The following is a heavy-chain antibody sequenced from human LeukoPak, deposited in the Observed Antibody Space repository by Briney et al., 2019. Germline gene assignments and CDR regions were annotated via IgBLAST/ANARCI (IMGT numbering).Heavy chain of an antibody. CDR1: GYSFTSYW. CDR2: IYPGDSDT. J-gene: IGHJ5*02. Sequence: PGESLKISCKGSGYSFTSYWIGWVRQMPGKGLEWMGIIYPGDSDTRYSPSFQGQVTISADKSISTAYLQWSSLKASDTAMYYCARLKTVTTLVEGIDPWGQGTLVTVSS. D-gene: IGHD4-17*01. V-gene: IGHV5-51*01. CDR3: ARLKTVTTLVEGIDP.